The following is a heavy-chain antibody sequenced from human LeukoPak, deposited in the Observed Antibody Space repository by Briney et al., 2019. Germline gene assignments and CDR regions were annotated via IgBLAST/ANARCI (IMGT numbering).Heavy chain of an antibody. J-gene: IGHJ6*03. D-gene: IGHD3-10*01. V-gene: IGHV3-49*04. CDR3: ARARGGSGSYSGSYFYYYYMDV. CDR1: GFTFSSYS. CDR2: IRSKAYGGKT. Sequence: GGSLRLACAASGFTFSSYSMSWVRQAPGEGLEWVGFIRSKAYGGKTEYAASVKGRFTISRDDSRSIAYLQMNSLKTEDTAVYYCARARGGSGSYSGSYFYYYYMDVWGKGTTVTISS.